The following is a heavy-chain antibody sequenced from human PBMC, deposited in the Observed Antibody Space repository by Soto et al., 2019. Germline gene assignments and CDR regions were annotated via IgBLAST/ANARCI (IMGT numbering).Heavy chain of an antibody. CDR2: IDPSDSQT. V-gene: IGHV5-10-1*01. D-gene: IGHD3-22*01. CDR3: ARQIYDSDTGPNFQYYFDS. J-gene: IGHJ4*02. Sequence: GESLKISCKGSGYSFAGYWITWVRQKPGKGLEWMGRIDPSDSQTYYSPSFRGHITISATKSITTVFLQWSSLRASDTAMYYCARQIYDSDTGPNFQYYFDSWGQGTPVTVSS. CDR1: GYSFAGYW.